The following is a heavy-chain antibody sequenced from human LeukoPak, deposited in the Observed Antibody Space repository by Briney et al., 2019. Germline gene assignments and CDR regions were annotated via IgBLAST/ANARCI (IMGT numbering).Heavy chain of an antibody. CDR2: IIPIFGTA. J-gene: IGHJ5*02. Sequence: SVKVSCKASGGTFSSYAISWVRQAPGQGLEWMGGIIPIFGTANYAQKFQGRVTITTDESTSTAYMELSSLRSEDTAVYYCARGTGQIGYNWFDHWGQGTLVTVSS. V-gene: IGHV1-69*05. D-gene: IGHD1-14*01. CDR1: GGTFSSYA. CDR3: ARGTGQIGYNWFDH.